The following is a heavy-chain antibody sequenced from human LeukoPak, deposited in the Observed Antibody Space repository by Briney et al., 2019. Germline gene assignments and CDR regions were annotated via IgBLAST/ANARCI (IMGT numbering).Heavy chain of an antibody. CDR2: IKHDGKGK. CDR1: GFTLRNYL. J-gene: IGHJ4*02. Sequence: GGSLRHSCIATGFTLRNYLMTSLRPPPGKGLEWVANIKHDGKGKYYVDYVMGRLIISIHSHKNSLFLQMNNVRVEDMAVYYCVKGGWKHILVYWGQGTLVTVSS. CDR3: VKGGWKHILVY. D-gene: IGHD4-23*01. V-gene: IGHV3-7*01.